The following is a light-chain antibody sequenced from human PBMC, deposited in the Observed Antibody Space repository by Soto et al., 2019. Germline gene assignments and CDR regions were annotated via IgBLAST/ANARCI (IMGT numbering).Light chain of an antibody. Sequence: SYALTQPPSVSVSPGQTARITCSGDALPKQYAYWYQQKPGQAPVLVIYKDSERPSGIPERFSGSSSGTTVTLTISGVQAEDEADYYCQSADSSGTMEVFGGGTQLTVL. J-gene: IGLJ2*01. V-gene: IGLV3-25*02. CDR2: KDS. CDR1: ALPKQY. CDR3: QSADSSGTMEV.